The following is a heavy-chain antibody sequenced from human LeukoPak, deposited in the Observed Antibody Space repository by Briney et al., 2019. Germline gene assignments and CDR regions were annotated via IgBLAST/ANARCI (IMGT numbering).Heavy chain of an antibody. CDR2: ISSGGRKI. J-gene: IGHJ4*02. D-gene: IGHD2-15*01. CDR3: ARGPRTPD. V-gene: IGHV3-48*03. Sequence: GGSLRLSCAASGFTFSGSEMNWVRQAPGKGLEWVSYISSGGRKIYYADSVKGRFTISRDDTKNSLYLQMSSLRADDTAVYYWARGPRTPDWGQGILVTVSS. CDR1: GFTFSGSE.